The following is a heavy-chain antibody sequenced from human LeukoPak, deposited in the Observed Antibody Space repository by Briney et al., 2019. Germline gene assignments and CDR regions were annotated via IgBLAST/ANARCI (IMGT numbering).Heavy chain of an antibody. D-gene: IGHD3-22*01. V-gene: IGHV4-34*01. Sequence: SETLSLTCAVYGGSFSGYYWSWIRQPPGKGLEWIGEINHSGSTNYNPSLKSRVTISVDTSKNQFSLKLSSVTAADTAVYYCAREGGSYYYDSSGFRFDPWGQGTLVTVSS. CDR3: AREGGSYYYDSSGFRFDP. J-gene: IGHJ5*02. CDR2: INHSGST. CDR1: GGSFSGYY.